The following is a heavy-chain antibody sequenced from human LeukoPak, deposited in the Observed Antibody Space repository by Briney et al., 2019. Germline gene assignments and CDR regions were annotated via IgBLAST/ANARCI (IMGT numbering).Heavy chain of an antibody. CDR1: EFSVGSNY. D-gene: IGHD6-19*01. CDR3: AREAVAGTEGAFDI. CDR2: IYSGGST. Sequence: GGSLRLSCAASEFSVGSNYMTWVRQAPGKGLEWVSLIYSGGSTYYADSVKGRFTISRDNSKNTLYLQMNSLRAEDTAVYYCAREAVAGTEGAFDIWGQGTMVTVSS. J-gene: IGHJ3*02. V-gene: IGHV3-66*01.